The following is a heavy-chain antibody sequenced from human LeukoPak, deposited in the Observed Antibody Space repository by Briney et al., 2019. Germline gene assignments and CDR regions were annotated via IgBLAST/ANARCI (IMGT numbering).Heavy chain of an antibody. J-gene: IGHJ4*02. CDR3: ARDKYGYYGSGSYYNVPEGLFDY. D-gene: IGHD3-10*01. Sequence: PGGSLRLSCAASGFTFSSYAMHWVRQAPGKGPEWVAVISYDGSNKYYADSVKGRFTISRDNSKNTLYLQMNSLRAEDTAVYYCARDKYGYYGSGSYYNVPEGLFDYWGQGTLVTVSS. V-gene: IGHV3-30-3*01. CDR1: GFTFSSYA. CDR2: ISYDGSNK.